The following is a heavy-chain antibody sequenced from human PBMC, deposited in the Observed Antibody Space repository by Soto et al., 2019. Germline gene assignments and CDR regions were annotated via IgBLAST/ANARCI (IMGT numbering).Heavy chain of an antibody. CDR2: IYHSGST. V-gene: IGHV4-4*02. CDR1: SGSISSSNW. CDR3: ARRAVLLWFGESRRYYYYMDV. Sequence: SETLSLTCAVSSGSISSSNWWSWVRQPPGKGLEWIGEIYHSGSTNYNPSLKSRVTISVDKSKNQFSLKLSSVTAADTAVYYCARRAVLLWFGESRRYYYYMDVWGKGTTVTVSS. D-gene: IGHD3-10*01. J-gene: IGHJ6*03.